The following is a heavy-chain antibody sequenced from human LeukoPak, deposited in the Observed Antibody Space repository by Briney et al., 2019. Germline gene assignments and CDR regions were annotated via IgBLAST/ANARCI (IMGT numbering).Heavy chain of an antibody. D-gene: IGHD3-3*01. CDR3: ARPYYDFWSGTLYYFDY. J-gene: IGHJ4*02. V-gene: IGHV1-8*01. CDR2: MNPNSGNT. Sequence: ASVKVSCKASGYTFTSYDINWVRQATGQGLEWMGWMNPNSGNTGYAQKFQGRVTMTRNTSISTAYMELSSLRSEDTAVYYCARPYYDFWSGTLYYFDYWGQGTLDTVSS. CDR1: GYTFTSYD.